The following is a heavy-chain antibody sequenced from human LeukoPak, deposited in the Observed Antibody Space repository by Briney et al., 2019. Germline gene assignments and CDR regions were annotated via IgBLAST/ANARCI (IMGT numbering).Heavy chain of an antibody. V-gene: IGHV1-18*01. CDR3: AGSLGYCTSNVCYLKY. Sequence: ASVKVACKTSGYSENFYGIGWVRQVAEQGLEWMGWISAQHGQTEYAPNSQDRVTMTTDTYTNTAYMELRSLRSDDTAVYYCAGSLGYCTSNVCYLKYWGQGTLVTVSS. CDR2: ISAQHGQT. D-gene: IGHD2-8*01. CDR1: GYSENFYG. J-gene: IGHJ4*02.